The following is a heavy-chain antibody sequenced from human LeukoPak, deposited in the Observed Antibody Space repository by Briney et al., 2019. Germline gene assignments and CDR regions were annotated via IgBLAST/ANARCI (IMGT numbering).Heavy chain of an antibody. CDR3: ARDLTFPGDDIPLDC. Sequence: GGSLRLSCAASGFTFSSYSMNWVRQAPGKGLEWVSYISSSSSTIYYADSVKGRFTISRDNSKNTLYLQMDSLRVEDTAVYYCARDLTFPGDDIPLDCWGQGTLVTVSS. D-gene: IGHD2-8*01. CDR1: GFTFSSYS. J-gene: IGHJ4*02. CDR2: ISSSSSTI. V-gene: IGHV3-48*01.